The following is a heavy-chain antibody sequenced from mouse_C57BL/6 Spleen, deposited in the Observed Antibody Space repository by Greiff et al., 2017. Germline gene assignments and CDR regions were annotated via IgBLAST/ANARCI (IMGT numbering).Heavy chain of an antibody. J-gene: IGHJ2*01. CDR3: ARRWENGRPCDY. V-gene: IGHV1-59*01. Sequence: QVQLQQPGAELVRPGTSVKLSCKASGYTFTSYWMHWVKQRPGQGLEWIGVIDPSDSYTNYNQKFKGKATLTVDTSSSTAYMPLSSLTSEDSAVYYCARRWENGRPCDYWGQGTTLTVSS. D-gene: IGHD1-1*01. CDR2: IDPSDSYT. CDR1: GYTFTSYW.